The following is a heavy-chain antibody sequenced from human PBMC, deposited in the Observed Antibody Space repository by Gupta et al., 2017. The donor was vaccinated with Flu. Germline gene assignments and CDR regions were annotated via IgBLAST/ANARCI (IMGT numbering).Heavy chain of an antibody. J-gene: IGHJ4*02. CDR3: ARRKSGWGFDY. D-gene: IGHD6-19*01. Sequence: TSRSSFYWAWIRQTPGKGLEWIGSISSVGTTYLNPSLRSRVTMSEDTSKNQFSLRLTSVTATDTAVYYCARRKSGWGFDYGGQGILVTVSS. V-gene: IGHV4-39*01. CDR1: TSRSSFY. CDR2: ISSVGTT.